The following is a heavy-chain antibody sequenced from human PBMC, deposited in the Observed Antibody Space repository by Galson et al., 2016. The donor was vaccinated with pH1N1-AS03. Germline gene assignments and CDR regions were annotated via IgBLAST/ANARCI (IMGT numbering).Heavy chain of an antibody. Sequence: SLRLSCAASGFTFNGYNMHWVRQSSGKGLEWVALITGAGDSTFYADSVKGRFTISRDNTKNSLYLQMDSLRGDGTALYYCAKDTGVFGYYYTFDYWGLGTLVTVSS. CDR2: ITGAGDST. V-gene: IGHV3-43D*03. CDR1: GFTFNGYN. J-gene: IGHJ4*02. D-gene: IGHD3-3*01. CDR3: AKDTGVFGYYYTFDY.